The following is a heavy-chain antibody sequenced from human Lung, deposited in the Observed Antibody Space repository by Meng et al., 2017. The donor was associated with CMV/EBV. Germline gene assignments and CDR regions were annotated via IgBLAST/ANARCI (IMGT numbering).Heavy chain of an antibody. V-gene: IGHV3-23*01. CDR1: GFTFSSYA. CDR2: ISGSGGST. CDR3: AKGHWGCSSTSCYLDAFDI. D-gene: IGHD2-2*01. J-gene: IGHJ3*02. Sequence: GESLKISCAASGFTFSSYAMSWVRQAPGKGLEWVSAISGSGGSTYYADSVKGRFTISRDNSKNTLYLQMNSLRAEDTAVYYCAKGHWGCSSTSCYLDAFDIWGQGTMVXVSS.